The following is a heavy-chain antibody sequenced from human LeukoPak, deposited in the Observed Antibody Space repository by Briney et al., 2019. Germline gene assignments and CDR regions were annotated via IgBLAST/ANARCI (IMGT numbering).Heavy chain of an antibody. CDR3: ARGVEPLAANTLAY. CDR1: GFTVITND. J-gene: IGHJ4*02. V-gene: IGHV3-53*01. D-gene: IGHD1-14*01. CDR2: LYSEGNT. Sequence: GGSLRLSCASSGFTVITNDMTWVRQAPGKGLECGSVLYSEGNTKYAESVQGRFTISRDNSKNPLYLEMNSLSPDDTAVYYCARGVEPLAANTLAYWGQGTLVTVSS.